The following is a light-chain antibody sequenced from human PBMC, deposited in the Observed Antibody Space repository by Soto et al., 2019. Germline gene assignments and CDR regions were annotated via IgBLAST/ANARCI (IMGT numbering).Light chain of an antibody. Sequence: VLTQSPGTLCLSPGERATLSCRAGQCVSSSYLAWYQQKPGQAPRLFIYGASSRATGIPDRFSGSGSGTDFTLTISRLEPEDFAVCYCQQYGSSPITFGQGTRLEI. J-gene: IGKJ5*01. CDR1: QCVSSSY. CDR3: QQYGSSPIT. CDR2: GAS. V-gene: IGKV3-20*01.